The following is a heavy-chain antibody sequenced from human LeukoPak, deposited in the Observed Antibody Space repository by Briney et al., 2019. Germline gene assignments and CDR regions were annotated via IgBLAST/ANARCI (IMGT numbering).Heavy chain of an antibody. CDR2: IKQDGSEK. J-gene: IGHJ4*02. V-gene: IGHV3-7*01. CDR1: GFTFSSYW. Sequence: GGSLRLSCAASGFTFSSYWMSWVRQAPGKGLEWVANIKQDGSEKYYVDSVKGRFTISRDNAKNSLYLQMNSLRAEDTAVYYCAGLDKTTILWGQEIYYFDYWGQGTLVTVSS. CDR3: AGLDKTTILWGQEIYYFDY. D-gene: IGHD2-21*01.